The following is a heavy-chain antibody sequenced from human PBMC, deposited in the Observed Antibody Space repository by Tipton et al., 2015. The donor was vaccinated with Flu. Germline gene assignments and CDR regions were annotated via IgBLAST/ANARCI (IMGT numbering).Heavy chain of an antibody. Sequence: SLRLSCTASGFTFGDYAMSWVRQAPGKGLEWVGFIRSKAYGGTTEYAASVKGRFTISRDDSKSIAYLQMNSLKTEDTAVYYCTIYDSSGYYHTISAFDIWGQGTMVTVSS. CDR1: GFTFGDYA. V-gene: IGHV3-49*04. CDR3: TIYDSSGYYHTISAFDI. D-gene: IGHD3-22*01. J-gene: IGHJ3*02. CDR2: IRSKAYGGTT.